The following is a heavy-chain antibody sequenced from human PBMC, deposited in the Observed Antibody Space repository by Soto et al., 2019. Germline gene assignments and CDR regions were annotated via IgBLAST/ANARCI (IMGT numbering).Heavy chain of an antibody. CDR1: GGSINPFY. J-gene: IGHJ4*02. Sequence: SETLSLTCPVSGGSINPFYWSWVRQRAGTGLEWIGRVFSSGSTSFNPSLESRVAMSVDTSKNHFSLTLSSVTAADMAVYYCAREGSYSAYNFAHGIQLWSFHFWGQGALVTVSS. D-gene: IGHD5-12*01. CDR3: AREGSYSAYNFAHGIQLWSFHF. CDR2: VFSSGST. V-gene: IGHV4-4*07.